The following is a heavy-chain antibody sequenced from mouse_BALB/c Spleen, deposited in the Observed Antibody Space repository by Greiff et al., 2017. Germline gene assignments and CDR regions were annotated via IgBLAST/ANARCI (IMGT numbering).Heavy chain of an antibody. Sequence: QVQLQQSGPGLVAPSQSLSITCTVSGFSLTGYGVNWVRQPPGKGLEWLGMIWGDGSTDYNSALKSRLSISKDNSKSQVFLKMNSLQTDDTARYYCARESAYGNFCMDYWGQGTSVTVSS. D-gene: IGHD2-10*02. CDR3: ARESAYGNFCMDY. CDR1: GFSLTGYG. V-gene: IGHV2-6-7*01. J-gene: IGHJ4*01. CDR2: IWGDGST.